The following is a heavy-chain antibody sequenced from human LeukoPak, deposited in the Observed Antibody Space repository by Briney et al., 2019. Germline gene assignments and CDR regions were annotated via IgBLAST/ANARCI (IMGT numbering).Heavy chain of an antibody. D-gene: IGHD2-2*01. CDR3: ATGPYAAFEM. Sequence: GGSLRLSCAASGFTFTKFWMHWVRQAPGRGLVWVSRVKDDGISTLYADSVKGRFTISRDNAKNTLYLQMNSLRADDTALYYCATGPYAAFEMWGQGTTVTVSS. J-gene: IGHJ3*02. CDR1: GFTFTKFW. V-gene: IGHV3-74*01. CDR2: VKDDGIST.